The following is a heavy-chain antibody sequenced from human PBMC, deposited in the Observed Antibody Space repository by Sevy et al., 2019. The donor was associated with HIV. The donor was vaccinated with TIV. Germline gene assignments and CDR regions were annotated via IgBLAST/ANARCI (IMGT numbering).Heavy chain of an antibody. CDR1: GFTFSNYA. CDR3: AKTSRQLVQTALIDY. D-gene: IGHD6-6*01. V-gene: IGHV3-23*01. Sequence: GGSLRLSCAASGFTFSNYAMSWVRQAPGKGLEWVSTTSGSGSSTYYADSVKGRFTVSRDNSRNKLYLQMNSLSGEDTAVYYCAKTSRQLVQTALIDYWGQGTLVTVSS. CDR2: TSGSGSST. J-gene: IGHJ4*02.